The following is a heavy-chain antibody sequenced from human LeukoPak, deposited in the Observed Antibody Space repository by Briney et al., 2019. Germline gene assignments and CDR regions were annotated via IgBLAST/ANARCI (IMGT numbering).Heavy chain of an antibody. CDR2: LDYSGST. V-gene: IGHV4-59*01. J-gene: IGHJ6*03. Sequence: PSETLSLTCTVSGGSISSYYWTWIRQPPGKGLEWIGYLDYSGSTNYNPSLKSRVTISVDTSKNQFSLKLTSVTAADTALYYCARGLVVVAARYYYYYMDVWGKGTTVTVSS. CDR3: ARGLVVVAARYYYYYMDV. D-gene: IGHD2-15*01. CDR1: GGSISSYY.